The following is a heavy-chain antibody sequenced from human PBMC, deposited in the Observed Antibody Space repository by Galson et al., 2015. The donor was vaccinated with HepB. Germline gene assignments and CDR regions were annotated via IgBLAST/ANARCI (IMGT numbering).Heavy chain of an antibody. Sequence: QSGAEVKKPGESLKISCKGSGYSFTSYWIGWVRQMPGKGLEWMGIIYPGDSDTRYSPSFQGQVTISADKSISTAYLQWSSLKASDTAMYYCARHVRGWITMVRGGHDAFDIWGQGTMVTVSS. V-gene: IGHV5-51*01. CDR2: IYPGDSDT. J-gene: IGHJ3*02. D-gene: IGHD3-10*01. CDR3: ARHVRGWITMVRGGHDAFDI. CDR1: GYSFTSYW.